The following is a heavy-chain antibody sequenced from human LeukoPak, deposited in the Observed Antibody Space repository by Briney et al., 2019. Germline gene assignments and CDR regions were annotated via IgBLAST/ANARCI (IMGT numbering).Heavy chain of an antibody. J-gene: IGHJ4*02. V-gene: IGHV1-18*01. D-gene: IGHD3-9*01. Sequence: ASVKVSCKASGYTFTSYGISWVRQAPGQGLEWMGWISAYNGNTNYAQKLQGRVTMTTDTSTSTAYMELRSLRSDDTAVYYCARDLGQYYDILTGYAYFDYWGQGTLVTVPS. CDR2: ISAYNGNT. CDR3: ARDLGQYYDILTGYAYFDY. CDR1: GYTFTSYG.